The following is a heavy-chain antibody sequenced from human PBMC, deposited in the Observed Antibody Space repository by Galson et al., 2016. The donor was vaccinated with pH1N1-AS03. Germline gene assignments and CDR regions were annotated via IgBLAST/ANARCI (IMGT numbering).Heavy chain of an antibody. J-gene: IGHJ3*01. D-gene: IGHD3-3*01. Sequence: SVKVSCKASGYTFTGFYVHWVRQAPGQGLEWMGWIDPNSGVTNYAQKFQAWVTMTRETSSNTAHMELSGLKSDDTAVYYCARHRSATYSDASYVWGQGTTVTVSS. CDR2: IDPNSGVT. V-gene: IGHV1-2*04. CDR3: ARHRSATYSDASYV. CDR1: GYTFTGFY.